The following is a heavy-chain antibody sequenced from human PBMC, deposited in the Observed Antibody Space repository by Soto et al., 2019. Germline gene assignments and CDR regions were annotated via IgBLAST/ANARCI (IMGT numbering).Heavy chain of an antibody. CDR2: ISGSGGST. D-gene: IGHD3-22*01. CDR1: GFTFSSYA. CDR3: AKDRSPITMIVVVQLAGGLDP. Sequence: PGGSLRLSCAASGFTFSSYAMSWVRQAPGKGLEWVSAISGSGGSTYYADSVKGRFTISRDNSKNTLYLQMNSLRAEDTAVYYCAKDRSPITMIVVVQLAGGLDPCGQGSLVTVSS. J-gene: IGHJ5*02. V-gene: IGHV3-23*01.